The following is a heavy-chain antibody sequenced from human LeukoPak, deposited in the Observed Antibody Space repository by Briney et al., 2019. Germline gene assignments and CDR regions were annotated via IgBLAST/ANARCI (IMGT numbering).Heavy chain of an antibody. CDR1: GGSISNGGYY. V-gene: IGHV4-31*03. J-gene: IGHJ6*02. CDR2: IYYSGST. D-gene: IGHD6-13*01. Sequence: PSQTLSLTCTVSGGSISNGGYYWSWIRQHPGKGLEWIGYIYYSGSTYYNPSLKSRVTISVDTSKNQFSLKLSSVTAADTAVYYCARESAAGMYYYYYGMDVWGQGTTVTVSS. CDR3: ARESAAGMYYYYYGMDV.